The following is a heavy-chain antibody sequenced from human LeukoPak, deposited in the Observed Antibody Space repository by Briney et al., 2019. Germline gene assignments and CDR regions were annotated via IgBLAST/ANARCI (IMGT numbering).Heavy chain of an antibody. J-gene: IGHJ6*02. CDR1: GFTFSSYS. D-gene: IGHD5-18*01. CDR3: ASGRQLWSPRYYYYGMDV. V-gene: IGHV3-21*01. Sequence: SGGSLRLSCAASGFTFSSYSMNWVRQAPGKGLEWVSSISSSSSYIYYADSVKGRFTISRDNAKNSLYLQMNSLRAEDTAVYYCASGRQLWSPRYYYYGMDVWGQGTTVTVSS. CDR2: ISSSSSYI.